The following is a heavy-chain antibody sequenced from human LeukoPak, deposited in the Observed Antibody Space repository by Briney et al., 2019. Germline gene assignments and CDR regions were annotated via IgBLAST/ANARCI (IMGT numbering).Heavy chain of an antibody. D-gene: IGHD4-23*01. CDR1: GYTFTSYG. Sequence: ASVKVSCKASGYTFTSYGISWVRQAPGEGLEWMGWISAYNGNTNYAQKLQGRVTMTTDTSTSTTSMELRSLRSDDTAVYYCARDLRWELDYYGRDVWAQGTTAPVPS. V-gene: IGHV1-18*01. CDR2: ISAYNGNT. J-gene: IGHJ6*02. CDR3: ARDLRWELDYYGRDV.